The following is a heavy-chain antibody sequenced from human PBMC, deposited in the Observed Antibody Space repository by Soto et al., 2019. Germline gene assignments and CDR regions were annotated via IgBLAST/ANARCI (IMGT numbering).Heavy chain of an antibody. Sequence: GRSLRLSCAASGFTFSSYAMSWVRQAPGKGLEWVSAISGSGGSTYYADSVKGRFTISRDNSKNTLYLQMNSLRAEDTAVYYCAKDTTVVVVAASLDYWGQGTLVTVSS. CDR1: GFTFSSYA. CDR3: AKDTTVVVVAASLDY. V-gene: IGHV3-23*01. J-gene: IGHJ4*02. CDR2: ISGSGGST. D-gene: IGHD2-15*01.